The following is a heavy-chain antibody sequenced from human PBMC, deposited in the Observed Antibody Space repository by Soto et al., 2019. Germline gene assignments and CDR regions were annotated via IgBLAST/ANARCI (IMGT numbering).Heavy chain of an antibody. Sequence: GGSLRLSCTASGFTFSSYWMHWVRQVPGKGLVWVSRIDSNGRTISYADSVKGRLTISRDNAKNTLYLQMNSLRAEDTAVYYCARQDYSTTWYLNYWGQGTLVTVSS. CDR3: ARQDYSTTWYLNY. J-gene: IGHJ4*02. D-gene: IGHD2-2*01. CDR2: IDSNGRTI. V-gene: IGHV3-74*01. CDR1: GFTFSSYW.